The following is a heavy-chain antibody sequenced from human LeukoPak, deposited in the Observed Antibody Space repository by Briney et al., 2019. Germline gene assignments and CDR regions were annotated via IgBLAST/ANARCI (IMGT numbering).Heavy chain of an antibody. J-gene: IGHJ4*02. V-gene: IGHV4-61*02. CDR1: GASMSSGNYY. Sequence: SETLSLTCTVSGASMSSGNYYWSWIRQPAGKGLEWIGRIYSSGSTTYNPTLQSRVTISADTSRNQLSLKLYSVAAADSAMYYCARESDLSNYDRTDYWGQGTLVTVSS. CDR3: ARESDLSNYDRTDY. CDR2: IYSSGST. D-gene: IGHD4/OR15-4a*01.